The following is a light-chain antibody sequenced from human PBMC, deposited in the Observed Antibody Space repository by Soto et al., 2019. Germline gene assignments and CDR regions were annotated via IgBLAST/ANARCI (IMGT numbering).Light chain of an antibody. J-gene: IGKJ1*01. CDR2: WAS. CDR1: QSLLYSSNNKNY. Sequence: DIVMTQSPDSLAVSLGERATINCKSSQSLLYSSNNKNYLAWYQQKPGRPPKLLIYWASTRESGVPDRFSGGGAGTDFALTISSLQAEDVAVYYCQQYYKAPPVFGQGTKVEIK. CDR3: QQYYKAPPV. V-gene: IGKV4-1*01.